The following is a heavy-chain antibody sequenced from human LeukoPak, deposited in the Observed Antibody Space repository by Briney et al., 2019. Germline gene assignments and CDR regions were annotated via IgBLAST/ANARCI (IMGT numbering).Heavy chain of an antibody. V-gene: IGHV3-23*01. Sequence: GGSLRLSCAASGFTFSSYAMSWVRQAPGKGLEWVSAISGSGDSTYYADSVKGRVTISRVNSKNTLYLQMNSLRAEDTAVYYCAKGDADSYGSGSYYLGFDYWGQGTLVTVSS. CDR3: AKGDADSYGSGSYYLGFDY. CDR1: GFTFSSYA. D-gene: IGHD3-10*01. J-gene: IGHJ4*02. CDR2: ISGSGDST.